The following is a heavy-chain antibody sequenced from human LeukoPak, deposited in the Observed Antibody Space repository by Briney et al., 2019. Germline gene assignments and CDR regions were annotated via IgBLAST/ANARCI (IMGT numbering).Heavy chain of an antibody. CDR1: GGTFSSYA. Sequence: EASVKVSCKASGGTFSSYAISWVRQAPGQGLEWMGRIIPILGIANYAQKFQGRVTMTTDTSTSIAYMELRSLRSDDTAVYYCARTEITMIVVPNAFDIWGQGTMVTVSS. D-gene: IGHD3-22*01. J-gene: IGHJ3*02. CDR2: IIPILGIA. V-gene: IGHV1-69*04. CDR3: ARTEITMIVVPNAFDI.